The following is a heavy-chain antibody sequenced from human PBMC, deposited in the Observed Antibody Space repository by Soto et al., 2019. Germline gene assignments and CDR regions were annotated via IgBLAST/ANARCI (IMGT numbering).Heavy chain of an antibody. D-gene: IGHD3-22*01. CDR1: GGTFSSYA. Sequence: QVQLVQSGAEVKKPGSSVKVSCKASGGTFSSYAISWVRQAPGQGLEWMGGIIPILGTANYAQKFQGRVTITADESTSTAYMELSSLRAEDTAVYYCARGVVVTAIPGEYDDSSGYYALDYWGQGTLVSVSS. CDR3: ARGVVVTAIPGEYDDSSGYYALDY. V-gene: IGHV1-69*01. J-gene: IGHJ4*02. CDR2: IIPILGTA.